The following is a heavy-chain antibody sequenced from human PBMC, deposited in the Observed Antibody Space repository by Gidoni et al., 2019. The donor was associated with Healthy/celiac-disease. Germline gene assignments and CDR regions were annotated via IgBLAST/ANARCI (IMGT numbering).Heavy chain of an antibody. J-gene: IGHJ6*02. V-gene: IGHV4-34*01. Sequence: DGLEWIGEINHSGSTNYNPSLKSRVTISVDTSKNQFSLKLSSVTAADTAVYYCARVGYSYGRTPGQYYYYGMDVWGQGTTVTVSS. CDR3: ARVGYSYGRTPGQYYYYGMDV. D-gene: IGHD5-18*01. CDR2: INHSGST.